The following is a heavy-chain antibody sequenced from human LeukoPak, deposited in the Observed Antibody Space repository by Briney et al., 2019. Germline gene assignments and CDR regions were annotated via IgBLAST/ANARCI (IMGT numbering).Heavy chain of an antibody. D-gene: IGHD3/OR15-3a*01. CDR3: ASTFGLGAF. J-gene: IGHJ4*02. Sequence: GGSLRLSCAASGFTFSRYWMSWVRQAPGKGLEWVANTKQDGSEKNYVDSVKGRFTISRDNAKNSLYLQMNSLRAEDTAVYYCASTFGLGAFWGQGTLVTVSP. CDR1: GFTFSRYW. V-gene: IGHV3-7*05. CDR2: TKQDGSEK.